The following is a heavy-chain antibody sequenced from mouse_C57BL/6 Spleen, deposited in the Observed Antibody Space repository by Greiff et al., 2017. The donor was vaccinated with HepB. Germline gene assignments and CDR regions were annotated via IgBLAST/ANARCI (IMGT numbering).Heavy chain of an antibody. CDR3: TGGYYDYDWFAY. Sequence: EVQLVESGGGLVQPGGSMKLSCAASGFTFSDAWMDWVRQSPEKGLEWVAEIRNKANNHATYYAESVKGRFTISRDDSKSSVYLQMNSLRAEDTGIYYCTGGYYDYDWFAYWGQGTLVTVSA. CDR1: GFTFSDAW. J-gene: IGHJ3*01. CDR2: IRNKANNHAT. V-gene: IGHV6-6*01. D-gene: IGHD2-4*01.